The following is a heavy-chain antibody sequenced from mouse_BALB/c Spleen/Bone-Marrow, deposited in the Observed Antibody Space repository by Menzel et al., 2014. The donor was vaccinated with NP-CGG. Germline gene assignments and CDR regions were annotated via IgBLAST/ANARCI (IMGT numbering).Heavy chain of an antibody. J-gene: IGHJ2*01. CDR1: GYSFTSYW. Sequence: QVQLQQSGPQVVRPGASVKISCKASGYSFTSYWMHWVKQRPGQGLEWIGMIDPSDSETRLNQKFKDKATLTVDKSSSTAYMQLSSPTSEDSAVHYCARVGLRLPYYFDYWGQGTTLTVSS. CDR2: IDPSDSET. V-gene: IGHV1S127*01. CDR3: ARVGLRLPYYFDY. D-gene: IGHD1-2*01.